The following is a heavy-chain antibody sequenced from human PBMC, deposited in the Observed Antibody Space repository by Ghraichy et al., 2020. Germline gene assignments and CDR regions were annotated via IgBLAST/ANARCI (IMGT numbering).Heavy chain of an antibody. CDR3: ARGGYSYGYDY. Sequence: SETLSLTCTVSGGSISSYYWSWIRQPPGKGLEWIGYIYYSVSTNYNPSLKSRVTISVDTSKNQFYLKLSAVTAADTAVYYCARGGYSYGYDYWGQGTLVTVSS. CDR2: IYYSVST. D-gene: IGHD5-18*01. J-gene: IGHJ4*02. CDR1: GGSISSYY. V-gene: IGHV4-59*12.